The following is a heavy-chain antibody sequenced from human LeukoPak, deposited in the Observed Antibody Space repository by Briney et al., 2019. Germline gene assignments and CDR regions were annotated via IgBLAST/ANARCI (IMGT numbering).Heavy chain of an antibody. D-gene: IGHD6-13*01. V-gene: IGHV4-34*01. CDR1: GGSFSGYY. CDR2: INHSGST. CDR3: ASRGIAAAGFDY. Sequence: SETLSLTCAVYGGSFSGYYWSWIRQPPGKGLEWIGEINHSGSTNYNPSLKSRVTISVDTSKNQFSLKLSSVTAADTAVYYCASRGIAAAGFDYWGQGTLVTVSS. J-gene: IGHJ4*02.